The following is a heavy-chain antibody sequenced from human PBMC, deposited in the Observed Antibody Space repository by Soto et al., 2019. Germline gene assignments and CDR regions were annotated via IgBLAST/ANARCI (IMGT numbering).Heavy chain of an antibody. CDR1: GFTFSSYE. J-gene: IGHJ1*01. CDR3: ASGRYCSGGSCYAGEYFQH. D-gene: IGHD2-15*01. Sequence: EVQLVESGGGLVQPGGSLRLSCAASGFTFSSYEMNWVRQAPGKGLEWVSYISSSGSTIYYADSVKGRFTISRDNAKNSLYLQMNSLRAEDTAVYYCASGRYCSGGSCYAGEYFQHWGQGTLVTVSS. CDR2: ISSSGSTI. V-gene: IGHV3-48*03.